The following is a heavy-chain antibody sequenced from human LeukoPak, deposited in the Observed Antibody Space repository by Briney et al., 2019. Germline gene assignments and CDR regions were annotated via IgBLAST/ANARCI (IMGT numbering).Heavy chain of an antibody. V-gene: IGHV3-30*18. Sequence: GGSLRLSCAASGFTFSSYGMHWVRQAPGKGLEWVAVISYDGSNKYYADSVKGRFTISRDNSKNTLYLQMNSLRAEDTAVYYCAKDALGPIIRTWYFDLWGRGTLVTVSS. CDR2: ISYDGSNK. J-gene: IGHJ2*01. D-gene: IGHD3-10*01. CDR3: AKDALGPIIRTWYFDL. CDR1: GFTFSSYG.